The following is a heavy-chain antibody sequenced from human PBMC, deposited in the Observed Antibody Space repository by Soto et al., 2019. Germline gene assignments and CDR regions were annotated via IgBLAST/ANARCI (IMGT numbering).Heavy chain of an antibody. V-gene: IGHV5-51*01. CDR3: ARRTNYYGSEEGYNWFDP. J-gene: IGHJ5*02. D-gene: IGHD3-10*01. Sequence: ESLKISCKASGYSFTNFWIDWVRQMPGKGLEWMGSIYPFDSDARYSPSFQGQVTISADKSINTASLQWRSLRASDIAIYYCARRTNYYGSEEGYNWFDPWGQGTLVTVSS. CDR2: IYPFDSDA. CDR1: GYSFTNFW.